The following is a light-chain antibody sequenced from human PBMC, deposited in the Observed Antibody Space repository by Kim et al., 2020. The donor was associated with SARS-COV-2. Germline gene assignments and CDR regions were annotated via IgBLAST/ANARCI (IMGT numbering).Light chain of an antibody. Sequence: GQSVTSSCNRKNSDVGANNYVAGHQQEPGKAPLLIISDVTGRPSGVPDRFSGSKSGNTASLTISGLQAEDEADYGCSSYAGNYIRVFGGGTQLTVL. CDR3: SSYAGNYIRV. CDR2: DVT. CDR1: NSDVGANNY. J-gene: IGLJ3*02. V-gene: IGLV2-11*01.